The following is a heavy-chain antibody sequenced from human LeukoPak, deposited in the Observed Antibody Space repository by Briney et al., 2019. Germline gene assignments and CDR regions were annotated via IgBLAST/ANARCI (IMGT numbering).Heavy chain of an antibody. Sequence: GGSLKLSCAASGFTFSSYWMHWVRQAPGKGLVWVSRINSDGSSTRYADSVKGRFTISRDNTKNTLYLQMNSLRAEDTAVYYCARGWELLKGHDAFDIWGQGTMVTVSS. D-gene: IGHD1-26*01. J-gene: IGHJ3*02. CDR1: GFTFSSYW. CDR2: INSDGSST. V-gene: IGHV3-74*01. CDR3: ARGWELLKGHDAFDI.